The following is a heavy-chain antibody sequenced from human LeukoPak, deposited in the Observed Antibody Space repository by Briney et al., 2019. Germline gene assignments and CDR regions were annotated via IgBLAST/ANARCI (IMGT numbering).Heavy chain of an antibody. J-gene: IGHJ3*02. CDR1: GFTFSSYG. CDR3: AKDSAFDI. CDR2: IWYDGSNK. Sequence: GGSLRLSCAASGFTFSSYGMHWVRQAPGKGLEWVAFIWYDGSNKYYADSVKGRFTISRDNSKNTLYLQMNSLRAEDTAVYYCAKDSAFDIWGQGTMVTVSS. V-gene: IGHV3-30*02.